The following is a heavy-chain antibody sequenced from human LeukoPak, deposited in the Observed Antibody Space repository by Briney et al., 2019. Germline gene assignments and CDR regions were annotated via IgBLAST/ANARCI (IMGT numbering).Heavy chain of an antibody. CDR2: IYYSGST. J-gene: IGHJ4*02. CDR1: GGSISSYY. D-gene: IGHD3-22*01. V-gene: IGHV4-59*01. Sequence: LETLSRTCTVSGGSISSYYWTWIRQPPGKGLEWIGYIYYSGSTNYNPSLKSRVTISVDTSKNQFFLKLSSVPAADTAVYYCARLGRYYYDSRVDYWGQGTLVTVSS. CDR3: ARLGRYYYDSRVDY.